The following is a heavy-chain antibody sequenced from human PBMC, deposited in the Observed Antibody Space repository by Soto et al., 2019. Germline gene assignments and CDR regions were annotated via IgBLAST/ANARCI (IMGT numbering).Heavy chain of an antibody. Sequence: QVRLVQSEAEVKKAGSSVKVSCKASGGTFISDAVTWVRQAPGQGLDWMGGVIPMFPKANYAQKFQAIATITADKSTSTVYMELHSLKSEDTALYYCARCHSDSSGPGYLDSWGQGTMVTVTS. J-gene: IGHJ4*02. CDR3: ARCHSDSSGPGYLDS. V-gene: IGHV1-69*06. CDR1: GGTFISDA. D-gene: IGHD3-22*01. CDR2: VIPMFPKA.